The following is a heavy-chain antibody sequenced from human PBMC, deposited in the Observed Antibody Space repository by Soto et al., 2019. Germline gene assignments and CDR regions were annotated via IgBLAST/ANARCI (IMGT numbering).Heavy chain of an antibody. CDR1: GFTFRSDS. CDR2: ISGGGGST. V-gene: IGHV3-23*01. CDR3: AGPARATHSGYECCCDY. D-gene: IGHD5-12*01. Sequence: GGSLRLSCAASGFTFRSDSMHCVRQTPRKGQEGVSSISGGGGSTDYTDSVKGGFTISRDNSKSTLYLQMDSLRAEDTAVYYCAGPARATHSGYECCCDYWGRGTLVTVSS. J-gene: IGHJ4*02.